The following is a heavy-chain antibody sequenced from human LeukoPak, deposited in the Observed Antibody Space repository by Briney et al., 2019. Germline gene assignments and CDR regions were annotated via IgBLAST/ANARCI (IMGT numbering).Heavy chain of an antibody. CDR2: ITDSGSTI. D-gene: IGHD3-9*01. J-gene: IGHJ6*02. Sequence: GGSLRLSCAASGFTFRDYNMNWVRQAPGKGLEWVSYITDSGSTIHYADSVNGRFTISRDNAKNSLYLQMNSLRGEDSAVYYCARSIGLTGGGVDVWGRGTTVTVSS. V-gene: IGHV3-11*01. CDR1: GFTFRDYN. CDR3: ARSIGLTGGGVDV.